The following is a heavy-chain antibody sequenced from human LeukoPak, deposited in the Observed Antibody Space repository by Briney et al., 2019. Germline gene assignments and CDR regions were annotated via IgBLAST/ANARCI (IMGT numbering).Heavy chain of an antibody. Sequence: ASVKVSCKASGYTFTGYDMHWVRQAPGQGLEWMGRINPNSGGTNYAKKVKGRVTMTRDRTISRAYMELSRLRSDDTAVYYCLFYCSGGSATDYWGQGTLVTVSS. D-gene: IGHD2-15*01. J-gene: IGHJ4*02. CDR3: LFYCSGGSATDY. V-gene: IGHV1-2*06. CDR2: INPNSGGT. CDR1: GYTFTGYD.